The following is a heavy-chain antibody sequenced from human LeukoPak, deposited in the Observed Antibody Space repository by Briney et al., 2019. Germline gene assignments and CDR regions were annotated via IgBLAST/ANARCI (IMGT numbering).Heavy chain of an antibody. CDR3: ARDSRYYDFWSGYYNYYYYYMDV. CDR1: GYTFTSYY. CDR2: INPSGGSA. V-gene: IGHV1-46*01. J-gene: IGHJ6*03. D-gene: IGHD3-3*01. Sequence: ASVKVSCKASGYTFTSYYMHWVRQAPGQGLEWMGIINPSGGSATYAQKFQGRVTMTRDTSISTAYMELSRLRSDDTAVYYCARDSRYYDFWSGYYNYYYYYMDVWGKGTTVTVSS.